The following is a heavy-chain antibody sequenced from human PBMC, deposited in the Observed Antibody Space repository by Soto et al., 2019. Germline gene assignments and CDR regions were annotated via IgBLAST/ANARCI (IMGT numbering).Heavy chain of an antibody. CDR2: IVVGSGNT. Sequence: VSCKASGFTFTSSAVQWVRQARGQRLEWIGWIVVGSGNTNYAQKFQERVTITRDMSTSTAYMELSSLRSEDTAVYYCAAAPVLRYFDRPPWGSYYGMDVWGQGTTVTVSS. J-gene: IGHJ6*02. D-gene: IGHD3-9*01. CDR3: AAAPVLRYFDRPPWGSYYGMDV. V-gene: IGHV1-58*01. CDR1: GFTFTSSA.